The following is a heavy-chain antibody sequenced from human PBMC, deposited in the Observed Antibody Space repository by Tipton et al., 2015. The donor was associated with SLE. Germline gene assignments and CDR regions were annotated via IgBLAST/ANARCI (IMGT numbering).Heavy chain of an antibody. J-gene: IGHJ5*02. CDR2: IYYSGST. CDR1: GFTFSSYS. Sequence: LRLSCAASGFTFSSYSMNWVRQPPGKGLEWIGYIYYSGSTNYNPSLKSRVTISVDTSKNQFSLKLSSVTAADTAVYYCARFQGNWNWFDPWGQGTLVTVSS. CDR3: ARFQGNWNWFDP. V-gene: IGHV4-59*01. D-gene: IGHD1-20*01.